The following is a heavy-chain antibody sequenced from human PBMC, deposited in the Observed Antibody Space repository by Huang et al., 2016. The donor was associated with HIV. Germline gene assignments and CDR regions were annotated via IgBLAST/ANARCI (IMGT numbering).Heavy chain of an antibody. V-gene: IGHV5-51*03. CDR1: GYSFSIYW. J-gene: IGHJ3*01. CDR3: AKGRRAFDV. CDR2: IYPVESKS. Sequence: EVQLVQSGAEVKKPGESPKISCTGSGYSFSIYWIAWVRQMPGKGLEWMGIIYPVESKSTYSPSFEGHVSISVDKSINTVYLHWSSLKASDTAIYYCAKGRRAFDVWGQGTWVTVSS.